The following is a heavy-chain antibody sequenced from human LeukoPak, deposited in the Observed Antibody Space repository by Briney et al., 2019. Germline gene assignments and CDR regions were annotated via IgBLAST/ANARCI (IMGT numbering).Heavy chain of an antibody. Sequence: SETLSLTCTVSGGSLSSYYWSWIRQPPGKGLEWIGYIYYSGSTNYNPSLKSRVTISLDTSKSQFSLKLTSVTAADTAVYYCARSGGYSSPQNYWGQGTLVTVSS. CDR1: GGSLSSYY. CDR3: ARSGGYSSPQNY. D-gene: IGHD6-19*01. J-gene: IGHJ4*02. V-gene: IGHV4-59*01. CDR2: IYYSGST.